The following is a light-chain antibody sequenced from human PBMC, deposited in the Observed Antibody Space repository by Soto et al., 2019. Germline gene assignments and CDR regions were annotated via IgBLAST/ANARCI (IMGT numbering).Light chain of an antibody. J-gene: IGKJ1*01. CDR3: QQRRQRPT. CDR2: GAS. CDR1: QSVTTQ. V-gene: IGKV3-11*01. Sequence: VLTQSPYTLSPSADEIATLSCRASQSVTTQLAWYQQKPGQDPRLIIHGASSRATGVPDRITGSGSGTDFTLTITRLEPEDFAFYFCQQRRQRPTCGQGTKVDI.